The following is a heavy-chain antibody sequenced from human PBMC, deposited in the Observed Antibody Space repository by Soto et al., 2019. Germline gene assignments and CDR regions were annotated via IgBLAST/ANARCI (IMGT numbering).Heavy chain of an antibody. Sequence: GESLKISCKSFGYTFTNYWIGWVRQMPGKGLEWMGIIYPGDSDIRYNPSFQGQVTISADKSISTAYLQWSSLKASDTAMYYCARGVRAVAGTSFDYWGQGPLVTVSS. V-gene: IGHV5-51*01. D-gene: IGHD6-19*01. CDR2: IYPGDSDI. CDR1: GYTFTNYW. J-gene: IGHJ4*02. CDR3: ARGVRAVAGTSFDY.